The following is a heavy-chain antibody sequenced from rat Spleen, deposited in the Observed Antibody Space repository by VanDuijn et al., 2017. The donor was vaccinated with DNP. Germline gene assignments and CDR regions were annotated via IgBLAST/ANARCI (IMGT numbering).Heavy chain of an antibody. CDR1: GFTFSNND. CDR3: SRHYYRSVIYVGYFDN. Sequence: EVYLVESGGGLVQPGGSLKLSCAASGFTFSNNDMAWVRQAPTTGLEWVASVSGYGGDTYYRDSVRGRFTVSRDNAKDTLYLQMDSLRSEDTATYYCSRHYYRSVIYVGYFDNWGQGVMVTVSS. J-gene: IGHJ2*01. CDR2: VSGYGGDT. V-gene: IGHV5S13*01. D-gene: IGHD1-2*01.